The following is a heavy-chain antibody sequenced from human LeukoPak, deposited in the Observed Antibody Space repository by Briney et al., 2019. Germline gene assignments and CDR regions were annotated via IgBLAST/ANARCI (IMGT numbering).Heavy chain of an antibody. J-gene: IGHJ6*03. CDR1: GFTFSSYA. Sequence: GGSLRLSCAASGFTFSSYAMSWVRQAPGKGLEWVSAISGSGGSTYYADSVKGRFTTSRDNSKNTLYLQMNSLRAEDTAVYYCAKALDRGYSSDYMDVWGKGPRSPSP. CDR3: AKALDRGYSSDYMDV. CDR2: ISGSGGST. D-gene: IGHD5-18*01. V-gene: IGHV3-23*01.